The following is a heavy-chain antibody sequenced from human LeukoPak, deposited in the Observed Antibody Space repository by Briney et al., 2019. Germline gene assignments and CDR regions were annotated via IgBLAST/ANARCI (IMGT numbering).Heavy chain of an antibody. J-gene: IGHJ4*02. D-gene: IGHD6-13*01. V-gene: IGHV4-59*11. CDR3: ASRPAGTTWYGVFDY. CDR1: GGSINSHY. CDR2: IFNSGST. Sequence: SETLSLTCTVSGGSINSHYWSWIRQPPGKRLEWIGYIFNSGSTNYNPSFRSRVTMSVDTSRDQFSLRLSSVTAADTAIYYCASRPAGTTWYGVFDYWSQGTLVTVSS.